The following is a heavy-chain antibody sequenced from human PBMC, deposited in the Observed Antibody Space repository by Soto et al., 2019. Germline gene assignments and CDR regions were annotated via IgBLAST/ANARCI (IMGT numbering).Heavy chain of an antibody. Sequence: SETLSLTCTVSGGSISSYYWSWIRQPPGKGLEWIGYIYYSGSTNYNPSLKSRVTISVDTSKNQFSLKLSSVTAADTAVYYCARDRWTYYGSGSYYTEYYYGMDVWGQGTTVNVSS. CDR3: ARDRWTYYGSGSYYTEYYYGMDV. D-gene: IGHD3-10*01. J-gene: IGHJ6*02. V-gene: IGHV4-59*01. CDR1: GGSISSYY. CDR2: IYYSGST.